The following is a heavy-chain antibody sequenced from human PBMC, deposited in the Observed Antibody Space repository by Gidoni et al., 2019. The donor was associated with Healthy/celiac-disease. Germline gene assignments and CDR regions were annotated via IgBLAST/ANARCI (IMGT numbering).Heavy chain of an antibody. Sequence: EVQLVESGGGLVKPGGSLRLSCAASGFTFSNAWMSWVRQAPGKGLEWVGRIKSKTDGGTTDYAAPVKGRFTISRDDSKNTLYLQMNSLKTEDTAVYYCTTGPIVGATTLVDYWGQGTLVTVSS. CDR1: GFTFSNAW. V-gene: IGHV3-15*01. CDR3: TTGPIVGATTLVDY. D-gene: IGHD1-26*01. J-gene: IGHJ4*02. CDR2: IKSKTDGGTT.